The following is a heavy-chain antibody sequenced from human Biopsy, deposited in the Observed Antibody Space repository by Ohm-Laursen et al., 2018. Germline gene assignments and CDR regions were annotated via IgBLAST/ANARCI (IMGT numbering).Heavy chain of an antibody. Sequence: SDTLSLTCTVSGGSISSYYWTWIRQPPGKGLEWIGDVYYSGSTNRNPSLKSRVTILVDTSKNQFSLKLTSVTAADTAVYFCTRDVKRYCSGSSCYTGYFGMDVWGQGTTVTVSS. CDR2: VYYSGST. J-gene: IGHJ6*02. CDR1: GGSISSYY. D-gene: IGHD2-2*01. V-gene: IGHV4-59*01. CDR3: TRDVKRYCSGSSCYTGYFGMDV.